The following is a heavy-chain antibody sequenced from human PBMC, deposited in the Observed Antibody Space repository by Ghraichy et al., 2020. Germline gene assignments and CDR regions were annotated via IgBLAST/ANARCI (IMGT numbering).Heavy chain of an antibody. D-gene: IGHD1/OR15-1a*01. CDR1: GLTFSDHE. CDR3: AKQKGTD. Sequence: GGSLRLSCAASGLTFSDHEMSWIRQAPGRGLEWVSHISNSGNTIYYVDSVKGRFTTSRDNAKNSLYLQMNSLRAEDTAVYYCAKQKGTDWGQGTLVTVSS. J-gene: IGHJ4*02. CDR2: ISNSGNTI. V-gene: IGHV3-11*01.